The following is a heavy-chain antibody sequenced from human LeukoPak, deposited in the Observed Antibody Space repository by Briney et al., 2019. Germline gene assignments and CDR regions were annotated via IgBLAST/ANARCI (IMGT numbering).Heavy chain of an antibody. CDR1: GYTFTSYD. CDR2: MNPNSGNT. Sequence: ASVKVSCKASGYTFTSYDINRVRQATGQGLEWMGWMNPNSGNTGYAQKFQGRVTMTRNTSISTAYMELSSLRSEDTAVYYCARGLGYYDSSGYYILTGSFDYWGQGTLVTVSS. D-gene: IGHD3-22*01. J-gene: IGHJ4*02. CDR3: ARGLGYYDSSGYYILTGSFDY. V-gene: IGHV1-8*01.